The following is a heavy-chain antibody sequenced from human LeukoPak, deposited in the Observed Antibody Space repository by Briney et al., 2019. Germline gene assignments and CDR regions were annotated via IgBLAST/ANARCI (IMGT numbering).Heavy chain of an antibody. J-gene: IGHJ5*02. Sequence: ASVKVSCKASGYTFTGYYMHWVRQAPGQGLEWMGWINPNSGGTNCAQKFQGWVTMTRDTSISTAYMELSRLRSDDTAVYYCARGYYGSGSYYNVGWFDPWGQGTLVTVSS. CDR2: INPNSGGT. CDR3: ARGYYGSGSYYNVGWFDP. CDR1: GYTFTGYY. V-gene: IGHV1-2*04. D-gene: IGHD3-10*01.